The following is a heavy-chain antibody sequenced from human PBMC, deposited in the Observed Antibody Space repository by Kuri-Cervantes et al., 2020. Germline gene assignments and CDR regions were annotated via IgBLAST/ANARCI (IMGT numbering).Heavy chain of an antibody. Sequence: ESLKISCTVSGGSISSYYWSWIRQPPGKGLEWIGYIYYSGSTYYNPSLKSRVTISVDTSKNQFSLKLSSVTAADTAIYYCARDRGYCSRTSCYTGLDYWGQGTPVTVSS. D-gene: IGHD2-2*02. CDR2: IYYSGST. V-gene: IGHV4-59*12. J-gene: IGHJ4*02. CDR3: ARDRGYCSRTSCYTGLDY. CDR1: GGSISSYY.